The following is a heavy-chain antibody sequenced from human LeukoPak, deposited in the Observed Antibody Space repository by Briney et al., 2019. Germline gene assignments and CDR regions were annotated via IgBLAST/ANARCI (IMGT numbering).Heavy chain of an antibody. CDR2: ISAYNGNT. Sequence: ASVKVSRKASGYTFSSYGISWVRQAPGQGLEWMGWISAYNGNTNYAQKLQGRVTMTTDTSTSTAYMELRSLRSDDTAVYYCARDPAIAVAGKGYFLHWGQGTLVTVSS. V-gene: IGHV1-18*01. CDR3: ARDPAIAVAGKGYFLH. D-gene: IGHD6-19*01. J-gene: IGHJ1*01. CDR1: GYTFSSYG.